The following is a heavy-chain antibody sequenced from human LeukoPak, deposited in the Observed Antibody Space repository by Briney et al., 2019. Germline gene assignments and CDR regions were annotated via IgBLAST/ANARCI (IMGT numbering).Heavy chain of an antibody. CDR1: GFTFSSYA. J-gene: IGHJ4*02. V-gene: IGHV3-23*01. CDR2: ISGSGRSP. CDR3: AKDTPGGRPVAAAVSDY. Sequence: GGSLRLSCAASGFTFSSYAMSWVRQAPGKGLEWVSTISGSGRSPYYADSVKGRFTISRDNSNNTLFLQMNSLRVEDTAVYYCAKDTPGGRPVAAAVSDYWGREPWSPSPQ. D-gene: IGHD6-13*01.